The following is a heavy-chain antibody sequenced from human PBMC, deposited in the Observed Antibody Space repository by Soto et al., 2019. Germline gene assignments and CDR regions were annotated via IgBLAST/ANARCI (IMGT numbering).Heavy chain of an antibody. CDR3: ARAGNYIYYYGMDV. Sequence: ASVKVSCKASGYTFTSYGISWVRQAPGQGLEWMGWISAYNGNTNYAQKLQGRVTMTTDTSTSTAYMELSSLRSEDTAVYYCARAGNYIYYYGMDVWGQGTTVTVSS. V-gene: IGHV1-18*01. CDR1: GYTFTSYG. D-gene: IGHD4-4*01. CDR2: ISAYNGNT. J-gene: IGHJ6*02.